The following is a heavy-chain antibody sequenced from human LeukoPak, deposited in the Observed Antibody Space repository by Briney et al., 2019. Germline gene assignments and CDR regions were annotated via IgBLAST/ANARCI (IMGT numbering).Heavy chain of an antibody. CDR1: GYIFANYG. J-gene: IGHJ4*02. CDR2: INPSGGST. Sequence: ASVKVSCKASGYIFANYGFSWVRQAPGQGLEWMGIINPSGGSTSYAQKFQGRVTMTRDTSTSTVYMELSSLRSEDTAVYYCARDTVDRIAVAPENYWGQGTLVTVSS. CDR3: ARDTVDRIAVAPENY. V-gene: IGHV1-46*01. D-gene: IGHD6-19*01.